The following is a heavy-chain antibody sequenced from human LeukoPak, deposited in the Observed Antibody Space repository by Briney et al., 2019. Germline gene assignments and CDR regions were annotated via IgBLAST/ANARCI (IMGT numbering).Heavy chain of an antibody. CDR3: ARDEGYCSSTSCYLFDY. V-gene: IGHV1-69*13. CDR1: GGTFSSYA. D-gene: IGHD2-2*01. Sequence: SVKVSCKASGGTFSSYAISWVRQAPGQGLEWMGGIIPIFGAANYAQKFQGRVTITADESTSTAYMELSSLRSEDTAVYYCARDEGYCSSTSCYLFDYWGQGTLVTVSS. CDR2: IIPIFGAA. J-gene: IGHJ4*02.